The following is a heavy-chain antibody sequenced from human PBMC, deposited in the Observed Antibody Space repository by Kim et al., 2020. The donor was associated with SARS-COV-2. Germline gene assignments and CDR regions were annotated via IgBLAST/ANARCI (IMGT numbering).Heavy chain of an antibody. Sequence: GESLKISCKASGYSFTSYWIAWLRQMPGQGLEWMGIMYPRDSETRYSPSLEGQVTMSADKSISTAYLQWSSLRASDTANYYCARAEWQLRSYFDYWAQGTLVTVSS. V-gene: IGHV5-51*01. CDR2: MYPRDSET. D-gene: IGHD1-26*01. CDR3: ARAEWQLRSYFDY. CDR1: GYSFTSYW. J-gene: IGHJ4*02.